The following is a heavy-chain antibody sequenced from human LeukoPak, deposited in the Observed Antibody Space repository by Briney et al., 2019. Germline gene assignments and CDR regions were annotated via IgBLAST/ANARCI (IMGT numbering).Heavy chain of an antibody. D-gene: IGHD5-24*01. Sequence: GGSLRLSXAASGFTFRSYSMNWVRQAPGKGLEWVSSISSSSSYIYYADSVKGRFTISRDNAKNSLYLQMNSLRAEDTAVYYCARVGRWLQLDYWGQGTLVTVSS. CDR2: ISSSSSYI. J-gene: IGHJ4*02. V-gene: IGHV3-21*01. CDR1: GFTFRSYS. CDR3: ARVGRWLQLDY.